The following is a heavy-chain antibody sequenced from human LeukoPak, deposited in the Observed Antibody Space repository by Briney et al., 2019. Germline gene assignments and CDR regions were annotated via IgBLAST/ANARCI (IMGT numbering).Heavy chain of an antibody. D-gene: IGHD3-22*01. Sequence: SVKVSCKASGGTFSSYAIGWVRQAPGQGLEWMGGIIPIFGTANYAQKFQGRVTITADESTSTAYMELSSLRSEDTAVYYCASQYYYDSSGYYYFDYWGQGTLVTVSS. CDR1: GGTFSSYA. V-gene: IGHV1-69*01. J-gene: IGHJ4*02. CDR2: IIPIFGTA. CDR3: ASQYYYDSSGYYYFDY.